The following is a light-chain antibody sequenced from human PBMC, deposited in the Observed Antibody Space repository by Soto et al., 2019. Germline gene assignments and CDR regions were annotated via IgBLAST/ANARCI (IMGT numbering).Light chain of an antibody. V-gene: IGKV1-33*01. CDR1: QDISNY. CDR3: QQYDNLPSFT. Sequence: DIQLTQSPSFLSASVGDRVTITCQASQDISNYLNWYQQKPGKAPKLLIYDASNLETGVPSRFSGSGSGTDFTFTISSLQPEDIATYYCQQYDNLPSFTFGPGTKVDIK. J-gene: IGKJ3*01. CDR2: DAS.